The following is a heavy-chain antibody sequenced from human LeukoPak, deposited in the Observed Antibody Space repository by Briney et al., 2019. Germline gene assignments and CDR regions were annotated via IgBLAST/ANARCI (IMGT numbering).Heavy chain of an antibody. J-gene: IGHJ4*02. V-gene: IGHV1-18*01. CDR1: GYTLTGYS. CDR2: ISAYDGNT. CDR3: ARDRNGYDFDY. D-gene: IGHD5-12*01. Sequence: ASVKVSCEASGYTLTGYSISWVRHAPRQRGERMGWISAYDGNTNYAQKRQGRATMTTETSTSTAYMELRSQRSDDTAVYYCARDRNGYDFDYWGQGTLVTVSS.